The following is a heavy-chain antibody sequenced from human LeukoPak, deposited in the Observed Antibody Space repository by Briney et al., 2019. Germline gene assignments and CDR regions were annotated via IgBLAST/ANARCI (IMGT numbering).Heavy chain of an antibody. D-gene: IGHD2-21*02. J-gene: IGHJ4*02. CDR2: IGSSSTHI. CDR1: GFTFTSYY. CDR3: ARGVSYRVVVTATDFDY. V-gene: IGHV3-21*01. Sequence: PGGSLRLSCEASGFTFTSYYMNWVRQAPGRGLEWVSSIGSSSTHIYYADSVKGRFTISRDNAKNSLYLQMNSLRAEDTAVDYCARGVSYRVVVTATDFDYWGQGTLVTVSS.